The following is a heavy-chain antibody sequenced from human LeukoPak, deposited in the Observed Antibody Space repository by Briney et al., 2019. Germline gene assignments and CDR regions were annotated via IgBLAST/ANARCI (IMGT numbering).Heavy chain of an antibody. Sequence: GGSLRLSCAASEFTFSSYSMNWVRQAPGKGLEWVSSISSSSNIYYADSMKGRFAVSRDNAKNEMYLQMNSLRAEDTAVYYCARGAGYCTSSSCHLWSDYWGQGTLVIVSS. J-gene: IGHJ4*02. CDR1: EFTFSSYS. CDR2: ISSSSNI. CDR3: ARGAGYCTSSSCHLWSDY. V-gene: IGHV3-21*01. D-gene: IGHD2-2*01.